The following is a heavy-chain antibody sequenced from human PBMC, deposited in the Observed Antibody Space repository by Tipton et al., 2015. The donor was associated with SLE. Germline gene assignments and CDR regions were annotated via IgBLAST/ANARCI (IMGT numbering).Heavy chain of an antibody. V-gene: IGHV4-59*01. J-gene: IGHJ2*01. CDR3: ARLQWLVLNWCFDL. Sequence: TLSLTCTVSGGSISSYYWSWIRQPPGKGLEWIGYIYYSGSTNYNPSLKSRVTISVDTSKNQFSLKLSSVTAADTAVYYCARLQWLVLNWCFDLWGRGTLVTVSS. CDR2: IYYSGST. CDR1: GGSISSYY. D-gene: IGHD6-19*01.